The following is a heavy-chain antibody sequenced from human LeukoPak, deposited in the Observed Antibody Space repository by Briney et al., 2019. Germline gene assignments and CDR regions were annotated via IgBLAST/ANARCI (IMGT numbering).Heavy chain of an antibody. J-gene: IGHJ5*02. V-gene: IGHV4-31*03. CDR3: ARGPNSSGQNWFDP. Sequence: SQTLSLTCTASGGSISSGGYYWSWIRQHPGKGLEWIGYIYYSGSIYYNPSLKSRVTISVDTSKNQFSLKLSSMTAADTAVYYCARGPNSSGQNWFDPWGQGTLVTVSS. D-gene: IGHD3-22*01. CDR2: IYYSGSI. CDR1: GGSISSGGYY.